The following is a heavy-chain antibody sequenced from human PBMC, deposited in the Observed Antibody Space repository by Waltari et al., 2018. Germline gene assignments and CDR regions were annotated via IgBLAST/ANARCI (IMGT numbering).Heavy chain of an antibody. V-gene: IGHV4-61*02. CDR2: IYTSGST. CDR3: ARDRAYSSSSPWFDP. Sequence: QVQLQESGPGLVKPSQTLSLTCTVSGGSISSGSYYWRWIRPPAGKGREWIGRIYTSGSTNYNPSLKSRVTISVDTSKNQFSLKLSSVTAADTAVYYCARDRAYSSSSPWFDPWGQGTLVTVSS. CDR1: GGSISSGSYY. D-gene: IGHD6-6*01. J-gene: IGHJ5*02.